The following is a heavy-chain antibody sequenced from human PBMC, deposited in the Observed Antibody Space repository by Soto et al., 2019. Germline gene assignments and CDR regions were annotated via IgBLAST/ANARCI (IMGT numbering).Heavy chain of an antibody. CDR2: IYSGGST. J-gene: IGHJ3*02. D-gene: IGHD4-17*01. CDR3: AREDGDQRGGAFDI. V-gene: IGHV3-53*01. Sequence: EVQLVESGGGLIQPGGSLRLSCAASGFTVSSNYMSWVRQAPGKGLEWVSVIYSGGSTYYADSVKGRFTISRDNSKNTLYLKMNSLIAEDTAVYYCAREDGDQRGGAFDIWGQGTMVTVSS. CDR1: GFTVSSNY.